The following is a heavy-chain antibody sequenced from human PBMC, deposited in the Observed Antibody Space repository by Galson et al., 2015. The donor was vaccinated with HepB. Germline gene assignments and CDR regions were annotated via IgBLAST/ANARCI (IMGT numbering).Heavy chain of an antibody. CDR3: AREYRGLEMATIISGWVDY. V-gene: IGHV4-31*03. CDR1: GGSISSGGYY. CDR2: IYYSGST. D-gene: IGHD5-24*01. J-gene: IGHJ4*02. Sequence: TLSLTCTVSGGSISSGGYYWSWIRQHPGKGLEWIGYIYYSGSTYYNPSLKSRVTISVDTSKNQFSLKLSSVTAADTAVYYCAREYRGLEMATIISGWVDYWGQGTLVTVSS.